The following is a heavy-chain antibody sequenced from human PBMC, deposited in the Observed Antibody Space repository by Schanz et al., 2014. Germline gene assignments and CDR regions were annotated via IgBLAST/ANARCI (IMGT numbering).Heavy chain of an antibody. CDR2: IGNGGVTI. CDR1: GFNSDDYA. CDR3: ARIGGSVFDY. V-gene: IGHV3-48*03. Sequence: EVQLLESGGGLVEPGGSLRLSCTASGFNSDDYAMHWVRQAPGKGLEWVSYIGNGGVTIYYADSVKGRFTISRDNSKNSLYLQMNSLRAEDTAVYYCARIGGSVFDYWAQGTLVTVSS. J-gene: IGHJ4*02. D-gene: IGHD3-10*01.